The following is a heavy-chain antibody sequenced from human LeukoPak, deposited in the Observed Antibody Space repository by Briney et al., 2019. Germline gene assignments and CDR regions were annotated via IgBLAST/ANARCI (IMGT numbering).Heavy chain of an antibody. Sequence: SGPTLVKPTQTLTLTCTFSGFSLRTSEVGVGWIRQPPGKALEWLALIYWDDDKHYSPSLKSRLTITRDTSKNQVVLTMTNVDPVDTATYYCAHRRGSGSSFDYWGQGTLVTVSS. J-gene: IGHJ4*02. CDR2: IYWDDDK. V-gene: IGHV2-5*02. D-gene: IGHD3-10*01. CDR1: GFSLRTSEVG. CDR3: AHRRGSGSSFDY.